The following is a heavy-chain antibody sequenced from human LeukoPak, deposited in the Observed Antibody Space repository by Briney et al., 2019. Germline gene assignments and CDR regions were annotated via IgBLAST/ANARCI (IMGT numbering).Heavy chain of an antibody. V-gene: IGHV3-21*01. Sequence: GGSLRLSCAASGFTFSSYSMNWVRQAPGKGLEWVSSISGSSSYIYYTDSVKGRFTISRDNAKNSLYLQMNSLRAEDTAVYYCARDSSNVAATDGWFDPWGQGTLVTVSS. J-gene: IGHJ5*02. CDR2: ISGSSSYI. D-gene: IGHD6-13*01. CDR3: ARDSSNVAATDGWFDP. CDR1: GFTFSSYS.